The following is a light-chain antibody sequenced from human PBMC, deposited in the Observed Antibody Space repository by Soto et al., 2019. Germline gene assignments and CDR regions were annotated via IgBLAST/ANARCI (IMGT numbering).Light chain of an antibody. CDR3: QQYNNWPRT. CDR2: GAS. Sequence: EIVMTQSPATLSVSPGERATLSCRASQSVSSNLAWYQQNPGQAPRLLIYGASTRATGIPARFSGSGSGTVFTLTISSLQSEDFAVYYCQQYNNWPRTFGQGTKVDIK. V-gene: IGKV3-15*01. CDR1: QSVSSN. J-gene: IGKJ1*01.